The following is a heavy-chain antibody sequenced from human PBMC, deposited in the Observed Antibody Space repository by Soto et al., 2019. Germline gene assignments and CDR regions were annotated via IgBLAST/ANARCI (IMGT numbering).Heavy chain of an antibody. V-gene: IGHV1-69*01. Sequence: QVQLVQSGTEVKKPGSSVKVSCKASGGTFSSYAISWVRQAPGQGLEWMGGIIPIFGTANYAQKFQGRVTITADESPSTAYMELSSLRSEDTAVYYCARDDFWSGYTYYYYGMDVWGQGTTVTVSS. CDR3: ARDDFWSGYTYYYYGMDV. D-gene: IGHD3-3*01. CDR2: IIPIFGTA. J-gene: IGHJ6*02. CDR1: GGTFSSYA.